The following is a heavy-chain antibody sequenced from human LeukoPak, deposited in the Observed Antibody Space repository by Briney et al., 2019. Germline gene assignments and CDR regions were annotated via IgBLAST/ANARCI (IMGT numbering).Heavy chain of an antibody. V-gene: IGHV4-59*01. Sequence: SETLPLTCTVSGGSISSYYWSWIRQPPGKGLEWIGYIYYSGSTNYNPSLKSRVTISVDTSKNQFSLKLSSVTAADTAVYYCARAGWELLSYFDYWGQGTLVTVSS. CDR1: GGSISSYY. CDR2: IYYSGST. D-gene: IGHD1-26*01. CDR3: ARAGWELLSYFDY. J-gene: IGHJ4*02.